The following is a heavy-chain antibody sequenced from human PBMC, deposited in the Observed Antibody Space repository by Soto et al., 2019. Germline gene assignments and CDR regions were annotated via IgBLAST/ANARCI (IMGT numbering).Heavy chain of an antibody. J-gene: IGHJ4*02. CDR1: GGSISSRSYY. Sequence: QLQLQESGPGLVKPSETLSLTCTVSGGSISSRSYYWGWIRQPPGKGLEWIGSIYYSGSTYYNPSLKSRVTTSVDTSKNQFSLKLSSVTAADTAVYYCARQRYYDSSGYYSDYWGQGTLVTVSS. CDR3: ARQRYYDSSGYYSDY. CDR2: IYYSGST. V-gene: IGHV4-39*01. D-gene: IGHD3-22*01.